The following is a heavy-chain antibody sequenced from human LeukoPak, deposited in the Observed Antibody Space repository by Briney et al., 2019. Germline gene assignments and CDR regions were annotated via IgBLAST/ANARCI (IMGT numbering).Heavy chain of an antibody. Sequence: PGGSLRLSCAASGFTFSSYAMHWVRQAPGKGLEYVSAISSNGGSTYYANSVKGRFTISRDNSKNTPYLQMGSLRAEDMAVYYCARVHNYYYMDVWGKGTTVTVSS. CDR3: ARVHNYYYMDV. CDR1: GFTFSSYA. CDR2: ISSNGGST. J-gene: IGHJ6*03. V-gene: IGHV3-64*01.